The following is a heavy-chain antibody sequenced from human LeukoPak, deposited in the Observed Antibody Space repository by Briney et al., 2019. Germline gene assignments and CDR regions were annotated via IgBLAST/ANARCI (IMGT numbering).Heavy chain of an antibody. CDR2: INPNSGGT. D-gene: IGHD4-23*01. CDR1: GYTFTSYG. V-gene: IGHV1-2*02. CDR3: ARAYGGNLDAFDI. Sequence: ASVKLSCKASGYTFTSYGISWVRQAPGQGLEWMGWINPNSGGTNYAQKFQGRVTMTRDTSISTAYMELSRLRSDDTAVYYCARAYGGNLDAFDIWGQGTMVTVSS. J-gene: IGHJ3*02.